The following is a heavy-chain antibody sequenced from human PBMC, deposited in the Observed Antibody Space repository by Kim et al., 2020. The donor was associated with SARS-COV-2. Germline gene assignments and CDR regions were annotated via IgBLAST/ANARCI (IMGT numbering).Heavy chain of an antibody. Sequence: GGSLRLSCAASGFTFSSYSMNWVRQAPGKGLEWVSSISSSSSYIYYADSVKGRFTISRDNAKNSLYLQMNSLRAEDTAVYYCARSDPTYYDFWSGYYPGFDPWGQGTLVTVSS. V-gene: IGHV3-21*01. CDR2: ISSSSSYI. J-gene: IGHJ5*02. D-gene: IGHD3-3*01. CDR3: ARSDPTYYDFWSGYYPGFDP. CDR1: GFTFSSYS.